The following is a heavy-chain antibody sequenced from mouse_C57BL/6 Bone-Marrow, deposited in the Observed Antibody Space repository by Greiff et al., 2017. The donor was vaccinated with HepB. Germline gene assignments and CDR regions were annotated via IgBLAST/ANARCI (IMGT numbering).Heavy chain of an antibody. CDR1: GYTFTDYY. D-gene: IGHD1-1*01. CDR3: ARGREFYYGSQYYYAMDY. Sequence: QVQLKQSGAELVRPGASVKLSCKASGYTFTDYYINWVKQRPGQGLEWIARIYPGSGNTYYNEKFKGKATLTAEKSSSTAYMQLSSLTSEDSAVYFCARGREFYYGSQYYYAMDYWGQGTSVTVSS. CDR2: IYPGSGNT. J-gene: IGHJ4*01. V-gene: IGHV1-76*01.